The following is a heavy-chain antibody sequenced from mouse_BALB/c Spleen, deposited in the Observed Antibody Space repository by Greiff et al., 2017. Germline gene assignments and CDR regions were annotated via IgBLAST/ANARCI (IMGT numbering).Heavy chain of an antibody. CDR2: IDPANGNT. V-gene: IGHV14-3*02. J-gene: IGHJ1*01. D-gene: IGHD1-1*01. CDR1: GFNIKDTY. Sequence: EVQLQQSGAELVKPGASVKLSCTASGFNIKDTYMHWVKQRPEQGLEWIGRIDPANGNTKYDPKFQGKATITADTSSNTAYLQLSSLTSEDTAVYYCARENYYGSSYFDVWGAGTTVTVSS. CDR3: ARENYYGSSYFDV.